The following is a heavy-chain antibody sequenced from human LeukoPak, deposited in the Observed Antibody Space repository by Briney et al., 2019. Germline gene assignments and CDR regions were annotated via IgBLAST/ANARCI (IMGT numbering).Heavy chain of an antibody. V-gene: IGHV3-48*03. D-gene: IGHD3-22*01. Sequence: GGSLRLSCAASGFTFSSYEMNWVRQAPGKGLEWVSYIRNSGSTIYYADSVKGRFTISRDNAKNSLYLQMNSLRAEDTAVYYCAREDYYDSSGYQNDAFDIWGQGTMVTVSS. CDR1: GFTFSSYE. CDR2: IRNSGSTI. CDR3: AREDYYDSSGYQNDAFDI. J-gene: IGHJ3*02.